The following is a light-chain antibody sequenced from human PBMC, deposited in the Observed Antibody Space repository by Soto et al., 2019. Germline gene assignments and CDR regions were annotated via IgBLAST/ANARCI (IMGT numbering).Light chain of an antibody. CDR2: HVG. Sequence: QSVLAQPRSVSGSPGQSVTISCSGTSSDVGGYEYVSWYQQHPGKAPRLLIYHVGQRPSGVPDRFSGSKSGTTASLTISGLQADDEAEYFCPSYTAGRTFVLGGGTQLTV. J-gene: IGLJ2*01. V-gene: IGLV2-11*01. CDR1: SSDVGGYEY. CDR3: PSYTAGRTFV.